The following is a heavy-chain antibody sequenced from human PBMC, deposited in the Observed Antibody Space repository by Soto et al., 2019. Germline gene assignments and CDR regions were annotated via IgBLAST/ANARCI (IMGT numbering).Heavy chain of an antibody. J-gene: IGHJ4*02. V-gene: IGHV3-30-3*01. CDR2: ISFDGNNN. CDR1: GFTFSNYA. Sequence: QVQLVESGGGVVQPGRSLRLSCAASGFTFSNYALHWVRQAPGRGLEWVALISFDGNNNFYANSVKGRFTISRDNSKNTLYLQMNSLRAEDTAVYYCGRCTGTSCHLGADFWGQGTLVFVSS. CDR3: GRCTGTSCHLGADF. D-gene: IGHD2-2*01.